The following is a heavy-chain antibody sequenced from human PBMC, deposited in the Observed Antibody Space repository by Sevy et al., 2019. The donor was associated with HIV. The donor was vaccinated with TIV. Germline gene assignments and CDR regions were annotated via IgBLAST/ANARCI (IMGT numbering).Heavy chain of an antibody. CDR3: TTDGPFNYYDSSGYYSRGISYYMDV. D-gene: IGHD3-22*01. Sequence: GGSLRLSCAASGFTFSNAWMSWVRQAPGKGLEWVGRIKSKTDGGTTDYAAPVKGRFTISRDDSKNTLYLQMNSLKTEDTAVYYCTTDGPFNYYDSSGYYSRGISYYMDVWGKGTTVTVSS. CDR2: IKSKTDGGTT. CDR1: GFTFSNAW. V-gene: IGHV3-15*01. J-gene: IGHJ6*03.